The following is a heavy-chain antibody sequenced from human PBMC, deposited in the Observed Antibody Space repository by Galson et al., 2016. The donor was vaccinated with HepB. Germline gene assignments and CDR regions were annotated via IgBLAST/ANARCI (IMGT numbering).Heavy chain of an antibody. CDR1: GFSFSEFA. CDR2: TSYDGTNK. D-gene: IGHD6-19*01. CDR3: ARDQVVSMAGINYYFYYGMDV. V-gene: IGHV3-30*04. Sequence: SLRLSCAVSGFSFSEFAMHWVRQAPGKGLEWVALTSYDGTNKYYADSVKGRVTISRDNSRNTLFLQLSSLRLEDTAVYYCARDQVVSMAGINYYFYYGMDVWGQGTTVTVSS. J-gene: IGHJ6*02.